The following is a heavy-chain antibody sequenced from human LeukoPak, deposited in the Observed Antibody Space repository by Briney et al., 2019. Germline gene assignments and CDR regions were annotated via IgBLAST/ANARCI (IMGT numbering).Heavy chain of an antibody. CDR1: GFTSSSYD. V-gene: IGHV3-13*03. CDR2: IGTAGDT. D-gene: IGHD3-10*01. CDR3: ARTAGIDYYGSGSPFNYFDY. J-gene: IGHJ4*02. Sequence: GGSLRLSCAACGFTSSSYDMHWVRQATGKGLEWVSAIGTAGDTYYPGSVKGQFTISRDNAKNSLYLQMDSLRAEDTAVYYCARTAGIDYYGSGSPFNYFDYWGQGTLVTVSS.